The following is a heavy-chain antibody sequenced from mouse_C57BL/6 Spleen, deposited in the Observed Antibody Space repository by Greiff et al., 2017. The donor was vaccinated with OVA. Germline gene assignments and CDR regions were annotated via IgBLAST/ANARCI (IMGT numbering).Heavy chain of an antibody. Sequence: QVQLQQSGAELVKPGASVKLFCKASGYTFTSYWMQWVKQRPGQGLEWIGEIDPSDSYTNYNQKFKGKATLTVDTSSSTAYMQLSSLTSEDSAVYYCARGNGLRHWYFDVWGTGTTVTVSS. CDR2: IDPSDSYT. CDR3: ARGNGLRHWYFDV. V-gene: IGHV1-50*01. CDR1: GYTFTSYW. D-gene: IGHD2-2*01. J-gene: IGHJ1*03.